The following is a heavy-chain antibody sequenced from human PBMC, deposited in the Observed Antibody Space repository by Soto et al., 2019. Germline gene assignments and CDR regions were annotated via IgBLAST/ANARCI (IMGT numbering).Heavy chain of an antibody. CDR2: IYYSGST. V-gene: IGHV4-39*01. CDR3: ARGFGVATLRYYYYGMDV. CDR1: GGSISSSSYY. Sequence: SETLSLTCTVSGGSISSSSYYWGWIRQPPGKGLEWIGSIYYSGSTYYNPSLKSRVTISVDTSKTQFSLKLSSVTAADPAVYYCARGFGVATLRYYYYGMDVWGQGTTVTVSS. D-gene: IGHD3-3*01. J-gene: IGHJ6*02.